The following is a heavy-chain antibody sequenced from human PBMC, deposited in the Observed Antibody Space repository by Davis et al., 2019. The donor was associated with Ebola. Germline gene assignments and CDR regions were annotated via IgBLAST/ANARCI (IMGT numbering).Heavy chain of an antibody. V-gene: IGHV3-30*18. CDR2: ISYDGSNK. D-gene: IGHD3/OR15-3a*01. CDR1: GFTFSSYG. CDR3: AKDGLEEYYYYYGMDV. J-gene: IGHJ6*04. Sequence: PGGSLRLSCAASGFTFSSYGMHWVRQAPGKGLEWVAVISYDGSNKYYADSVKGRFTISRDNSKNTLYLQMNSLRAEDTAVYYCAKDGLEEYYYYYGMDVWGKGTTVTVSS.